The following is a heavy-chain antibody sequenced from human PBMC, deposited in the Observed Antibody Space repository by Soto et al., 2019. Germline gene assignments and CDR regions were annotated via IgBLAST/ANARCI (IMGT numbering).Heavy chain of an antibody. CDR2: IWYDGSNK. J-gene: IGHJ4*02. Sequence: QVQLVESGGGVVQPGRSLRLSCAASGFTFSSYGMHWVRQAPGKGLEWVAVIWYDGSNKYYADSVKGRFTISRDNSKNTLYLQMNSLRAEDTAVYYCARAPQRTYGDYYDYWGQGTLVTVSS. CDR1: GFTFSSYG. D-gene: IGHD4-17*01. V-gene: IGHV3-33*01. CDR3: ARAPQRTYGDYYDY.